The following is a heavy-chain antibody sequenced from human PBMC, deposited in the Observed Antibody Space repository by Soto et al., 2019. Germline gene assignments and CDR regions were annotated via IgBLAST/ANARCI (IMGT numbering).Heavy chain of an antibody. CDR2: INPTDSYT. CDR3: ATMPTYYYHGMDV. J-gene: IGHJ6*02. CDR1: EYSFANFW. D-gene: IGHD2-2*01. V-gene: IGHV5-10-1*01. Sequence: GESLKISGKGSEYSFANFWISCVRQMPGKGLEWMGKINPTDSYTDYSPSFQGHVTILVDKSISTAYLQWSSLKASDSAIYYCATMPTYYYHGMDVWGQGTTVTVSS.